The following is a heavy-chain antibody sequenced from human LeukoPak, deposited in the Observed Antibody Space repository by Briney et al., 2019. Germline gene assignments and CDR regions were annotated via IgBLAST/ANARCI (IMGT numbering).Heavy chain of an antibody. J-gene: IGHJ2*01. CDR2: INSDGSST. CDR1: GFSFSSYW. V-gene: IGHV3-74*03. D-gene: IGHD6-13*01. Sequence: GGSLRLSCAASGFSFSSYWMHWVRQAPGKGLVWVSRINSDGSSTTYADSVKGRFTISRDNAKNTLYLQMNSLRAEDTALYYCASRWWYFDLWGRGTLVTVSS. CDR3: ASRWWYFDL.